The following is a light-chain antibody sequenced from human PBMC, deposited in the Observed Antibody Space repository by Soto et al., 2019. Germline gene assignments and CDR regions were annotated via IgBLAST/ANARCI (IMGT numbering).Light chain of an antibody. V-gene: IGLV2-23*03. CDR3: CSYAGSSTFPSWV. Sequence: QSVLTQPASVSGSPGQSITISCTGTSSDVGSYNLVSWYQQHPGKAPKLMIYEGSKRPSGVSNRFSGSKSGNTASLTISGLQAEDEADYYCCSYAGSSTFPSWVFGGGTQLTVL. CDR1: SSDVGSYNL. CDR2: EGS. J-gene: IGLJ3*02.